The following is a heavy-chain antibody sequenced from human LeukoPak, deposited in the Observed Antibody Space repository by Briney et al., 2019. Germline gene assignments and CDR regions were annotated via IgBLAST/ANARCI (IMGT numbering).Heavy chain of an antibody. D-gene: IGHD5/OR15-5a*01. CDR2: ISGSGGST. J-gene: IGHJ6*02. Sequence: PGGSLRLSCAASGFTFSSYAMSWVRQAPGKGLEWVSAISGSGGSTYYADSVKGRFTLSRDNSKNTLYLQMNSLRAEDTAVYYCAKAMSYYYYYYGMDVWGQGTTVTVSS. CDR3: AKAMSYYYYYYGMDV. CDR1: GFTFSSYA. V-gene: IGHV3-23*01.